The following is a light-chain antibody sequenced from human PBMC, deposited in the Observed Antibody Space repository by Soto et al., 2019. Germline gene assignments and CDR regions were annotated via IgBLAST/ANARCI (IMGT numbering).Light chain of an antibody. Sequence: DVQMTQSPSTLSGSVGDRVTITCRASQSISSWLAWYQQKPGKAPKLLIYKASTLKSGVPSRFRGSGSGTEFTLTITSLQPEDFATYYCLQHNSYPWTFGQGTKVDI. CDR2: KAS. J-gene: IGKJ1*01. CDR1: QSISSW. V-gene: IGKV1-5*03. CDR3: LQHNSYPWT.